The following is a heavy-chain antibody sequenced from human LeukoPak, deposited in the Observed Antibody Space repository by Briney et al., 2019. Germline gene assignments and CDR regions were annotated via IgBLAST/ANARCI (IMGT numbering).Heavy chain of an antibody. CDR2: IYHSGST. J-gene: IGHJ5*02. CDR3: ARSVTILRGAWFDP. CDR1: GGSISSSSYY. V-gene: IGHV4-39*07. Sequence: SETLSLTCTVSGGSISSSSYYWGWIRQPPGKGLEWIGSIYHSGSTYYNPSLKSRVTISVDTSKNQFSLKLSSVTAADTAVYYCARSVTILRGAWFDPWGQGTLVTVSS. D-gene: IGHD3-10*01.